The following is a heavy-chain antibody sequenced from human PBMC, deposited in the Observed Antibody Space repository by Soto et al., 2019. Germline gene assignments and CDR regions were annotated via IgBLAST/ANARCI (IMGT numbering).Heavy chain of an antibody. CDR2: INHSGST. V-gene: IGHV4-34*01. CDR1: GGSFSGYY. CDR3: ARAHPPRYCTNGVCYMLYYYYYGMDV. Sequence: PSETLSLTCAVYGGSFSGYYWSWIRQPPGKGLEWIGEINHSGSTNYNPSLKSRVTISVDTSKNQFSLKLSSVTAADTAVYYCARAHPPRYCTNGVCYMLYYYYYGMDVWGQGTTVTFSS. D-gene: IGHD2-8*01. J-gene: IGHJ6*02.